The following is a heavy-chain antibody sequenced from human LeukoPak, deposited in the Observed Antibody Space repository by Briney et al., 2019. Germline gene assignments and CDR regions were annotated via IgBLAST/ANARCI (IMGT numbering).Heavy chain of an antibody. Sequence: PSETLSLTRTVSGGSLSSYYWSWIRQPPGEGLEWIWYIFFSVSTNYNPSLKSRVTISVDTSKNQFSLKLSSVTAADTAVYYCAKEASNRYCSGGSCYSAFDIWGQGTMVTVCS. D-gene: IGHD2-15*01. V-gene: IGHV4-59*01. CDR1: GGSLSSYY. CDR2: IFFSVST. CDR3: AKEASNRYCSGGSCYSAFDI. J-gene: IGHJ3*02.